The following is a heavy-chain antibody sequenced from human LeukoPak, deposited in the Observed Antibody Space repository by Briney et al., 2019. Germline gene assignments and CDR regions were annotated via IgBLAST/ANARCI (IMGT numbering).Heavy chain of an antibody. CDR3: ARYFDS. V-gene: IGHV3-66*01. J-gene: IGHJ4*02. CDR1: GFTFSSSW. Sequence: GGSLRLSCVASGFTFSSSWMNWVRQAPGKGLEWVSVIYSGGSTYYADSVKGRFTISRDNAKNSLYLKMNSLRDEDTAVYYCARYFDSWGQGTLVTVSS. CDR2: IYSGGST.